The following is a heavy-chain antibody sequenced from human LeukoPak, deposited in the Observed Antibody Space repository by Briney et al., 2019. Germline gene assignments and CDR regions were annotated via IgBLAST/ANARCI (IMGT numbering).Heavy chain of an antibody. D-gene: IGHD6-19*01. J-gene: IGHJ4*02. CDR3: AKDLSSSGWGRYFDY. Sequence: PGGSLRLSCAASGFTFSSYGVHWVRQAPGKGLERVAFIRYDGSNKYYADSVKGRFTISRDNSKNTLYLQMNSLRAEDTAVYYCAKDLSSSGWGRYFDYWGQGTLVTVSS. CDR1: GFTFSSYG. V-gene: IGHV3-30*02. CDR2: IRYDGSNK.